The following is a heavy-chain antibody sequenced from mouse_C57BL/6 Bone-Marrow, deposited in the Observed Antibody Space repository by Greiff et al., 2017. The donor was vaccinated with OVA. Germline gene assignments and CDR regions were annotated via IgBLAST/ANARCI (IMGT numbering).Heavy chain of an antibody. CDR3: AGGKDYSNLAWFAY. CDR1: GFTFSSYA. CDR2: ISDGGSYT. V-gene: IGHV5-4*03. Sequence: EVKLVESGGGLVKPGGSLKLSCAASGFTFSSYAMSWVRQTPEKRLEWVATISDGGSYTYYPDNVKGRFTISRDNAKNNLYLQMSHLKSEDTAMYYCAGGKDYSNLAWFAYWGQGTLVTVSA. D-gene: IGHD2-5*01. J-gene: IGHJ3*01.